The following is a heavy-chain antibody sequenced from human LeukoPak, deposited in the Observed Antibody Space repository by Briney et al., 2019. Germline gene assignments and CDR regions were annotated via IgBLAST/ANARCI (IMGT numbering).Heavy chain of an antibody. Sequence: GASLKISCKGSGYRFTSYWIGWVRQMPGKGLGWMGIIYPGDSDTRYSPSFQGQVTISADKSISTAYLQWSSLKASDTAMYYCARLAYCGGDCYSNFDYWGQGTLVTVSS. D-gene: IGHD2-21*02. V-gene: IGHV5-51*01. J-gene: IGHJ4*02. CDR1: GYRFTSYW. CDR2: IYPGDSDT. CDR3: ARLAYCGGDCYSNFDY.